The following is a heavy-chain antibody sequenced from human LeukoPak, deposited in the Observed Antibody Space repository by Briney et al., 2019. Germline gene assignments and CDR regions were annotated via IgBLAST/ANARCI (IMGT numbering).Heavy chain of an antibody. D-gene: IGHD3-22*01. V-gene: IGHV4-34*01. CDR2: INHSGST. CDR1: GGSFSGYY. Sequence: SETLSLTCAVYGGSFSGYYWSWIRQPPGKGLEWIGEINHSGSTNYNPSLKSRVTISVDTSKNQFSLKLSSVTAADTAVYYCARDSATYYYDSSGLKGAFDIWGQGTMVTVSS. CDR3: ARDSATYYYDSSGLKGAFDI. J-gene: IGHJ3*02.